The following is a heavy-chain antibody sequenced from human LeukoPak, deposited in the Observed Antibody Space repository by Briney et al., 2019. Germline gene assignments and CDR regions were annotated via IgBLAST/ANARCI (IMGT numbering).Heavy chain of an antibody. CDR2: IKSKADGGTT. CDR1: GFTFNNAW. J-gene: IGHJ4*02. CDR3: AINKG. V-gene: IGHV3-15*01. Sequence: GGSLRLSCAASGFTFNNAWMSWVRQAPGKGLEWVGRIKSKADGGTTDYAAPVKGRFTVSRDDSKNTLFLQMNSLKIEDTAVYYCAINKGWGQGTLVTVSS.